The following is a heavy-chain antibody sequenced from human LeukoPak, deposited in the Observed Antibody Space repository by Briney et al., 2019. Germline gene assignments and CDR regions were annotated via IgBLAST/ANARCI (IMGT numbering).Heavy chain of an antibody. V-gene: IGHV1-2*02. D-gene: IGHD6-13*01. J-gene: IGHJ4*02. CDR3: ARGTGSSWFDY. CDR2: INTNSGGT. Sequence: GASVKVSCKASGHSFTAYYVHWVRQAPGQGLEWMGWINTNSGGTNYAQKFQGSVTMTRDTSITTAYMDLIRLRSDDTAVYYGARGTGSSWFDYWGQGALVTVSS. CDR1: GHSFTAYY.